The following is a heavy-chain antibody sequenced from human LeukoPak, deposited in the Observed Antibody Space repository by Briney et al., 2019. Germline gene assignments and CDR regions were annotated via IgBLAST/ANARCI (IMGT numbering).Heavy chain of an antibody. D-gene: IGHD6-19*01. V-gene: IGHV4-4*07. CDR3: ARGPYSRGWYGIDY. J-gene: IGHJ4*02. CDR1: GGSISSYY. Sequence: SETLSLTCTVSGGSISSYYWSWIRQPAGKGLEWIGRIYTSGSTNYNPSLKSRVTMSVDTSKNQFSLKLGSVTAADTAVYYCARGPYSRGWYGIDYWGQGTLVTVSS. CDR2: IYTSGST.